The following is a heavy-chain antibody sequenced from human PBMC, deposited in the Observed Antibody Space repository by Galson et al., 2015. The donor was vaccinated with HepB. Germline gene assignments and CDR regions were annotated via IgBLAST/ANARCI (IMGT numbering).Heavy chain of an antibody. D-gene: IGHD2-2*02. J-gene: IGHJ3*02. Sequence: SLRLSCAASGFTFRSHGMHWVRQAPGKGLEWVAVISYDENNKYYADSVKGRFTISRDNSKNTLYLQMNSLRAEDTAVYYCAKVRDIVVVPAAIPYDAFDIWGQGTMVTVSS. CDR3: AKVRDIVVVPAAIPYDAFDI. CDR1: GFTFRSHG. V-gene: IGHV3-30*18. CDR2: ISYDENNK.